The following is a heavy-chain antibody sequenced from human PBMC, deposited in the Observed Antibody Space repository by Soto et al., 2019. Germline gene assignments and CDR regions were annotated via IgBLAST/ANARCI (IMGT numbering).Heavy chain of an antibody. V-gene: IGHV1-69*06. CDR3: ARGPLSAMVRGLNWESDY. CDR1: GGTFSSYA. Sequence: QVQLVQSGAEVKKPGSSVKVSCKASGGTFSSYAISWVRQAPGQGLEWMGGIIPIFGTANYAQKFQGRVTITGDKTTGTAYMELSSLRSEDTAVYYCARGPLSAMVRGLNWESDYWGQGTLVTVSS. CDR2: IIPIFGTA. J-gene: IGHJ4*02. D-gene: IGHD3-10*01.